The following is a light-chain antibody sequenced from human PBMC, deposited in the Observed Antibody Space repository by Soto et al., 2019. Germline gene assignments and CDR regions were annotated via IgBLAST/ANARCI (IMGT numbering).Light chain of an antibody. CDR1: QSVGSS. CDR3: QQYNKWPLT. V-gene: IGKV3-15*01. Sequence: EVVMTQSPATLSVSPGERATLSCRASQSVGSSLAWYQQTPGQAPRVLIYGASTRATGIPARFSGSGSETEFTLTISSLQSEDFAVYYCQQYNKWPLTFGGGTQVEIK. J-gene: IGKJ4*01. CDR2: GAS.